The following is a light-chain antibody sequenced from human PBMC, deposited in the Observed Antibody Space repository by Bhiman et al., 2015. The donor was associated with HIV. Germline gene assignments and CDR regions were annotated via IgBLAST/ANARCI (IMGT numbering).Light chain of an antibody. CDR1: SSDVGGYNY. CDR3: SAYAGNDVI. V-gene: IGLV2-14*03. CDR2: DVS. Sequence: QSALTQPASVSGSPGQSITISCTGTSSDVGGYNYVSWFQQHPGKAPKLMIYDVSNRPSGLSNRFSGSKSGNTASLTVSVLQAEDEADYYCSAYAGNDVIFGGGTKLTVL. J-gene: IGLJ2*01.